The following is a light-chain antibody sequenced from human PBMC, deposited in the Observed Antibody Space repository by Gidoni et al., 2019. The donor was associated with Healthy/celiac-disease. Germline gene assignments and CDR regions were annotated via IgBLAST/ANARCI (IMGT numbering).Light chain of an antibody. CDR2: LNSDGSH. V-gene: IGLV4-69*01. J-gene: IGLJ3*02. CDR3: QTWGTPWV. Sequence: QLVLTQSPSASASLGASVKLTCTLSSGHSSYAIAWHQQQPEKGPRYLMKLNSDGSHSKGDGIPDRFSGSSSGAERYLTISSLQSEDEADYYCQTWGTPWVFGGGIKLTVL. CDR1: SGHSSYA.